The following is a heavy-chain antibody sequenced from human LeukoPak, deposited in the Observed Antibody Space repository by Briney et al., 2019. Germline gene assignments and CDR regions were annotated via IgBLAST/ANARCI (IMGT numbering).Heavy chain of an antibody. CDR1: GGSISSGGYY. Sequence: SETLSLTCTVSGGSISSGGYYWSWIRQHPGKGLEWIGYIYYSGSTYYNPSLKSRVTISVDTSKNQFSLKLSSVTAADTAVYYCARGVVSEVGYYYYMDVWGKGTTVTVSS. CDR3: ARGVVSEVGYYYYMDV. V-gene: IGHV4-31*03. D-gene: IGHD2-2*01. J-gene: IGHJ6*03. CDR2: IYYSGST.